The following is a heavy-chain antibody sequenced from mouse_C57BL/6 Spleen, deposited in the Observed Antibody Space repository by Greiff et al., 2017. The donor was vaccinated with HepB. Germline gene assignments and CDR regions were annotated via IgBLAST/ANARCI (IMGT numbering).Heavy chain of an antibody. V-gene: IGHV1-82*01. Sequence: VQLQQSGPELVKPGASVKISCKASGYAFSSSWMNWVKQRPGKGLEWIGRIYPGDGDTNYNGKFKGKATLTADKSSSTAYMQLSSLTSVDSAVYFCARSGRYGNYVGAMDYWGQGTSVTVSS. J-gene: IGHJ4*01. CDR3: ARSGRYGNYVGAMDY. D-gene: IGHD2-1*01. CDR1: GYAFSSSW. CDR2: IYPGDGDT.